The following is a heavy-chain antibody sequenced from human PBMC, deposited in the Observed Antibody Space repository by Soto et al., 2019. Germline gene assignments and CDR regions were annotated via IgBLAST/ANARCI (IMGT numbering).Heavy chain of an antibody. CDR3: ARPGEVAAAGPDFDY. CDR1: GYSFSSYG. D-gene: IGHD6-13*01. Sequence: ASVKVSCKASGYSFSSYGINWVRQAPGQGLEWMGWISVYNGNTNYAQKFQGRVTMTTDTSTSTAYLQWSSLKASDTAMYYCARPGEVAAAGPDFDYWGQGTLVTVSS. CDR2: ISVYNGNT. J-gene: IGHJ4*02. V-gene: IGHV1-18*04.